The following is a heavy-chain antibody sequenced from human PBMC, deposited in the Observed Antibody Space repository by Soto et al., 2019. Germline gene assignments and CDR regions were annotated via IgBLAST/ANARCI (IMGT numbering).Heavy chain of an antibody. CDR3: ASDLAGRADV. V-gene: IGHV3-74*02. Sequence: EVQLVESGGGLVRPGGSLRLSCAASGFTFSSYWMHWVRQAPGKGLVWVSRMNEDGGTTDYADSVKGRFTISRDNAKNTLYRQMNSLRVEDTAVYNCASDLAGRADVWGQGPTVTVAS. CDR1: GFTFSSYW. J-gene: IGHJ6*02. CDR2: MNEDGGTT.